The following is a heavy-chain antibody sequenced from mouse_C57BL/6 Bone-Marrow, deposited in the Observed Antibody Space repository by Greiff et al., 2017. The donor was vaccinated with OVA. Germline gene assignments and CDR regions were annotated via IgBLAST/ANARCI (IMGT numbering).Heavy chain of an antibody. CDR2: ISAGGSYT. V-gene: IGHV5-4*01. D-gene: IGHD3-2*02. Sequence: EVQLVESGGGLVKPGGSLKLSCAASGFTFSSYAMSWVRQTPEKRLEWVATISAGGSYTYYPDNVKGRFTISRDNAKNNLYLQMSHLKSEDTAMYYCAREDSSSWFAYWGQGTLVTVSA. J-gene: IGHJ3*01. CDR3: AREDSSSWFAY. CDR1: GFTFSSYA.